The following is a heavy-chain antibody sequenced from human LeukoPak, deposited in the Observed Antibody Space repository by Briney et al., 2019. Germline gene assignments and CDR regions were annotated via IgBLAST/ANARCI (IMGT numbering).Heavy chain of an antibody. CDR2: IYPRDSDT. CDR1: GYSFTSYW. Sequence: GESLKISCKGSGYSFTSYWIGWVRQMPGKGLEWMGIIYPRDSDTRYSPSFQGQVTISADKSISTAYLQWSSLKASDTAMYYCARGLYSSSWSFDPWGQGTLVTVSS. V-gene: IGHV5-51*01. J-gene: IGHJ5*02. D-gene: IGHD6-13*01. CDR3: ARGLYSSSWSFDP.